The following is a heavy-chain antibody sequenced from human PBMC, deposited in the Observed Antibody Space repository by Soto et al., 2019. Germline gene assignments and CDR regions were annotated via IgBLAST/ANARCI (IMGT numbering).Heavy chain of an antibody. Sequence: EVQLVESGGGLVQPGGSLRLSCAASGFTFSSYSMNWVRQAPGKGLEWVSYISSSSSTIYYADSVKGRFTISRDNAKNALYLQMNSLRAEDKGVYYCARGAYYYDSSGLSYWGQGTLVTVSS. V-gene: IGHV3-48*01. J-gene: IGHJ4*02. CDR1: GFTFSSYS. D-gene: IGHD3-22*01. CDR3: ARGAYYYDSSGLSY. CDR2: ISSSSSTI.